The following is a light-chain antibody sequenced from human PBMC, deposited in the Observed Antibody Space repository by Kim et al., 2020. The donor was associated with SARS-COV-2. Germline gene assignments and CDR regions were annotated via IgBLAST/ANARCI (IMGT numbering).Light chain of an antibody. Sequence: QRVTISCSGSSSHIGSNTGNWYQQLPGTAPKHLIYSNNQRPSGVPDRFSGSKSGTSDSRAISGLQSEDGADYYCAAWDDSLNGPVFGGGTQLTVL. CDR1: SSHIGSNT. CDR2: SNN. J-gene: IGLJ2*01. CDR3: AAWDDSLNGPV. V-gene: IGLV1-44*01.